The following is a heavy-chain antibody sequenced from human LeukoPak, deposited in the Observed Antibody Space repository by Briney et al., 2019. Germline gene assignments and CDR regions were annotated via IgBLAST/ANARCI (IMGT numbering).Heavy chain of an antibody. CDR3: ARVYTSGWDS. D-gene: IGHD6-19*01. Sequence: GASVKVSCKASGGTFSSYTISWVRQAPGQGLEWMGRIIPILGIANYAQKFQGRVTMTRNTSISTGYMELSSLRSEDTAVYYCARVYTSGWDSWGQGTLVTVSS. J-gene: IGHJ4*02. CDR2: IIPILGIA. CDR1: GGTFSSYT. V-gene: IGHV1-69*02.